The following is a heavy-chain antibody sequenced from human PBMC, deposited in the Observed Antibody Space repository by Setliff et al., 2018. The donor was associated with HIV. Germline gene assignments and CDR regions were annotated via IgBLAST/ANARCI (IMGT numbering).Heavy chain of an antibody. Sequence: ASVKVSCKTSGYPFTDYFIHWIQQAPGKGLEWMGRVDPEDGETILAGRFQGRVTITRDTSASTAYMELSSLRSEDTAVYYCARVPYYYDSSGPPGYWGQGTLVTVS. CDR1: GYPFTDYF. J-gene: IGHJ4*02. CDR2: VDPEDGET. V-gene: IGHV1-69-2*01. D-gene: IGHD3-22*01. CDR3: ARVPYYYDSSGPPGY.